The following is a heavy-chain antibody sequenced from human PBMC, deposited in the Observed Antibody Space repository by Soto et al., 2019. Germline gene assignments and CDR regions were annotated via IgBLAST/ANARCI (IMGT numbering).Heavy chain of an antibody. Sequence: PGGSLRLSCAASGFTFSSYGMHWVRQAPSKGLEWVAVISYDGSNKYYADSVKGRFTISRDNSKNTLYLELNSLRAEDTAVYYYARDPDSYDSSEYTVFYYYSTMDFWGQGTTVTVSS. CDR1: GFTFSSYG. CDR3: ARDPDSYDSSEYTVFYYYSTMDF. CDR2: ISYDGSNK. V-gene: IGHV3-30*03. J-gene: IGHJ6*02. D-gene: IGHD3-22*01.